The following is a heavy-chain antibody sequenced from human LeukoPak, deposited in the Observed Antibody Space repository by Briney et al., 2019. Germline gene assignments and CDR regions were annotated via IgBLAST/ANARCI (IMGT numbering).Heavy chain of an antibody. D-gene: IGHD5-18*01. V-gene: IGHV4-59*12. CDR1: GGSISSYY. CDR2: VYYSGST. Sequence: SETLSLTCTVSGGSISSYYWSWIRQPPGKGLEWIGYVYYSGSTNYNPSLKSRVTISVDTSKNQFSLKMSSVTAADAAVYYCARDGLRSGYSYGYFDYWGQGTLDTVSS. CDR3: ARDGLRSGYSYGYFDY. J-gene: IGHJ4*02.